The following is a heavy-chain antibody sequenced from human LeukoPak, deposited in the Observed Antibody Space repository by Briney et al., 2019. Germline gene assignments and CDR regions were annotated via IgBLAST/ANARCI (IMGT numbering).Heavy chain of an antibody. Sequence: GGSLRLSCAASGFTVSSNYMSWVRQAPGKGLEWVSVIYSDGRSYYADSVKGRFTISRDNSKNTLYLQMNSLRAEDTALYYCAREYNSGYYLRYWGQGTLVAVPS. J-gene: IGHJ4*02. V-gene: IGHV3-66*01. CDR2: IYSDGRS. CDR1: GFTVSSNY. D-gene: IGHD3-22*01. CDR3: AREYNSGYYLRY.